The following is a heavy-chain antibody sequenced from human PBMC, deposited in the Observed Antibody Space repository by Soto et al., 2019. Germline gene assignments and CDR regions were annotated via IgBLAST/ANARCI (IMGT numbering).Heavy chain of an antibody. Sequence: GSLRLSCAASGLTFSSYAMHWVRQAPGKGLEYVSAISSNGGSTYYADSVKGRFTISRDNSKNTLYLQMGSLRAEDMAVYYCARGGIAVAEHYYYYGMDVWGQGTTVTVSS. V-gene: IGHV3-64*02. J-gene: IGHJ6*02. CDR2: ISSNGGST. CDR3: ARGGIAVAEHYYYYGMDV. D-gene: IGHD6-19*01. CDR1: GLTFSSYA.